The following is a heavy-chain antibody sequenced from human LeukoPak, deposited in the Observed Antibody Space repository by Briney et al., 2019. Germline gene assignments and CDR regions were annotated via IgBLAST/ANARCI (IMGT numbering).Heavy chain of an antibody. CDR2: IKQDGSEK. CDR1: GFTFSSYW. D-gene: IGHD1-26*01. J-gene: IGHJ4*02. V-gene: IGHV3-7*01. CDR3: ARDHSSGSYGWVY. Sequence: GSLRLSCAASGFTFSSYWMSWVRQAPGKGLEWVANIKQDGSEKYYVDSVKGRFTISRDNAKNSLYLLMNSLRAEDTAVYYCARDHSSGSYGWVYWGQGTLVTVSS.